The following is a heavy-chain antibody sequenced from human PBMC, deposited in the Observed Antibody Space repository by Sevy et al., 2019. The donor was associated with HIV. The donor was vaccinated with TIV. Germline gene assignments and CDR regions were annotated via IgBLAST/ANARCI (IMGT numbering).Heavy chain of an antibody. CDR3: AKGSTGLDY. CDR2: ISYDGSNK. Sequence: GGSLRLSCAASGFTFSSYGMHWVRQAPGKGLEWVAVISYDGSNKYYADSVKGRFTISRDNSKNTLYLQMNSRRAEDTAGYYCAKGSTGLDYWGQGTLVTVSS. CDR1: GFTFSSYG. V-gene: IGHV3-30*18. J-gene: IGHJ4*02.